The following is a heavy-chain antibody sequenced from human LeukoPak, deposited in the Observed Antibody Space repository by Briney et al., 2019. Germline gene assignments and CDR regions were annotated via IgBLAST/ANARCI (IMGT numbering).Heavy chain of an antibody. CDR3: AKWVYGGYYFDY. J-gene: IGHJ4*02. Sequence: SVKVSCKASGGTFSSYAISWVRQAPGQGLEWMGGIIPIFGTANYAQKFQGRVTITADESTSTAHMELSSLRSEDTAVYYCAKWVYGGYYFDYWGQGTLVTVSS. CDR1: GGTFSSYA. CDR2: IIPIFGTA. V-gene: IGHV1-69*13. D-gene: IGHD4-23*01.